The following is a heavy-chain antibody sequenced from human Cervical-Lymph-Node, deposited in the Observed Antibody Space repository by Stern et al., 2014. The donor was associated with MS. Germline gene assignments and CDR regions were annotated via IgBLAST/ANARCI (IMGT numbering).Heavy chain of an antibody. CDR3: AGDRRAMTVYY. D-gene: IGHD4-17*01. J-gene: IGHJ4*02. Sequence: EVPLVESGGGLVQPGGSLRLSCVASGFTFSSHWMSWVRQAPGKGLERVAHINGDGSEQYYVDSVWRRCIISSDNTHNSLYFKLHSLRDEDTALYYCAGDRRAMTVYYWGQGTLVTVSS. CDR1: GFTFSSHW. V-gene: IGHV3-7*01. CDR2: INGDGSEQ.